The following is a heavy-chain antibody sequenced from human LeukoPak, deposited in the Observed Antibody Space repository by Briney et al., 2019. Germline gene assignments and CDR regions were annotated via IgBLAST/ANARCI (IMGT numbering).Heavy chain of an antibody. CDR1: GFTFSNYG. J-gene: IGHJ4*02. D-gene: IGHD7-27*01. Sequence: GGSLRLSCAASGFTFSNYGLHWVRQAPGKGLEWLAVMWFDGSHKYYADSVKSRFTISRDNSKSMLYLQMNSLRAEDTAVYYCARDITGDPPPYYFDYWGQGSLVTVSS. CDR3: ARDITGDPPPYYFDY. CDR2: MWFDGSHK. V-gene: IGHV3-33*01.